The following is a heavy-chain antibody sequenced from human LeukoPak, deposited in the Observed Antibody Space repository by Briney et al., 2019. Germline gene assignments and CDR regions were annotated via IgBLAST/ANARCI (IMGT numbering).Heavy chain of an antibody. V-gene: IGHV4-39*01. CDR1: GGSISSSSYD. D-gene: IGHD2-2*01. CDR3: ARTIVVVPAALKDFDY. Sequence: SQTRSLTCTVSGGSISSSSYDWGWIRDPPGKGLEGFGRIYYSGSTYYTPSLKNRLTISVDTSKTQFSLKLSSVTAADTAVYYCARTIVVVPAALKDFDYWGQGTLVTVSS. J-gene: IGHJ4*02. CDR2: IYYSGST.